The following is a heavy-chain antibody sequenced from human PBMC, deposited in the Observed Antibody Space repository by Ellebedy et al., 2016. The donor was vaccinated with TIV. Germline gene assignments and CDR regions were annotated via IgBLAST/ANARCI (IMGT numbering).Heavy chain of an antibody. V-gene: IGHV3-48*03. Sequence: GESLKISCAASGFTFRNSEMNWVRQAPGKGLQWVSYISSSGNSIYYADSVKGRFTISRDNAKNSLYLQMNSLRAEDTAGYYCARDSPTYYYGSGSPFFYYYYGMDVWGQGTTVTVSS. J-gene: IGHJ6*02. CDR2: ISSSGNSI. D-gene: IGHD3-10*01. CDR3: ARDSPTYYYGSGSPFFYYYYGMDV. CDR1: GFTFRNSE.